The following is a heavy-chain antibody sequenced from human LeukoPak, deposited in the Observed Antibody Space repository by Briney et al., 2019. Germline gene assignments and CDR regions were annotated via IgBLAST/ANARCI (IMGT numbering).Heavy chain of an antibody. V-gene: IGHV3-21*01. CDR3: ARSLKVSAALDVFDI. D-gene: IGHD2-2*01. J-gene: IGHJ3*02. CDR1: EFTFSSHS. CDR2: ISRSGGSI. Sequence: GGSLRLSCAASEFTFSSHSMNWVRQAPGKGLEWVSSISRSGGSIYYADSLKGRFTISRDNAKNSLYLQINSLRAEDTAVYFCARSLKVSAALDVFDIWGQGTMVTVSS.